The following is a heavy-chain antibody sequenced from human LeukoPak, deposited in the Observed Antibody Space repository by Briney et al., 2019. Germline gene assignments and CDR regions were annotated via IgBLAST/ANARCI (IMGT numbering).Heavy chain of an antibody. V-gene: IGHV3-66*02. CDR3: ARSWDARLNFDY. J-gene: IGHJ4*02. D-gene: IGHD1-26*01. CDR2: IYSGGNT. Sequence: GGSLRLSCAASGFTINNNYMNWVRQAPGKGLEGVSVIYSGGNTYYADSVKGRFTISRDNSKNTLYLQMNSLRAEDTAIYYCARSWDARLNFDYWGQGTLVTVSS. CDR1: GFTINNNY.